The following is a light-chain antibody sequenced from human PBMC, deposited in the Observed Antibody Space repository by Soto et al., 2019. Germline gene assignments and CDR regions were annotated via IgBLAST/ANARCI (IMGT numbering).Light chain of an antibody. CDR2: AAS. Sequence: QITQLPSSLSPSVGARVTITGRASQSISSYLNWYQQKPGNAPKLLIYAASSLQSGVPSRFSGSGSGTDFTLTISSLQPEDFATYYCQQSYSTLTWTFGQGTKVDIK. V-gene: IGKV1-39*01. CDR3: QQSYSTLTWT. CDR1: QSISSY. J-gene: IGKJ1*01.